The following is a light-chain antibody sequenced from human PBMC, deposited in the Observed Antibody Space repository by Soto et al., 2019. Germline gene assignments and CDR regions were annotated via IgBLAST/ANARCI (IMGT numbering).Light chain of an antibody. Sequence: EIVLTQSPGTLSLSPGERATLSCRASQSVSSSYLAWYQQKPGQAPRLLIYGASTRATGIPDRFSGSGSGTDFTLTISRLEPEDFAVDYCQQYTFSPPWTFGQGTKVEVK. J-gene: IGKJ1*01. CDR2: GAS. CDR1: QSVSSSY. CDR3: QQYTFSPPWT. V-gene: IGKV3-20*01.